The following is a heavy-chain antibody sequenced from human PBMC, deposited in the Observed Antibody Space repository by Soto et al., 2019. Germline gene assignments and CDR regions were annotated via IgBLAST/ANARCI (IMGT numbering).Heavy chain of an antibody. Sequence: ASVKVSCKASGGTFSSYAISWVRQAPGQGLEWMGGIIPIFGTANYAQKFQGRVTITADESTSTAYMELSSLRSEDTAVYYCARVGFPFDFWSGYWFDYWGKGTLVTVS. J-gene: IGHJ4*02. CDR3: ARVGFPFDFWSGYWFDY. CDR1: GGTFSSYA. V-gene: IGHV1-69*13. CDR2: IIPIFGTA. D-gene: IGHD3-3*01.